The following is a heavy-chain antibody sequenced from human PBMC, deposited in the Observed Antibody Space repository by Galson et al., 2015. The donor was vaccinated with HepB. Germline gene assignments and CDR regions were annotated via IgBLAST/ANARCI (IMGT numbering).Heavy chain of an antibody. J-gene: IGHJ3*01. CDR2: IDQGGSEK. Sequence: SLRLSCAASGFGFFDYWMNWVRQAPGNGLQWVANIDQGGSEKYHVDSVQGRFTISRDNAKNSLYLQMNSLRAEDTAVYYCARAYCSGTNCYDRDSGYQGIAFDVWGRGTLVTVSS. CDR1: GFGFFDYW. CDR3: ARAYCSGTNCYDRDSGYQGIAFDV. D-gene: IGHD2-2*01. V-gene: IGHV3-7*01.